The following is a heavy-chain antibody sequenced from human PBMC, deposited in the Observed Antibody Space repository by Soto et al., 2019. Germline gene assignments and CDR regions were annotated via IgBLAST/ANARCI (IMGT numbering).Heavy chain of an antibody. J-gene: IGHJ4*02. CDR2: ISGSGGLT. V-gene: IGHV3-23*01. Sequence: EVQVLEAGGGLVQPGGSLRLSCAASGFSFSKYAMNWVRQAPGKGLEWVSGISGSGGLTYYTESVKGRFTISRDNSKNTLFLEMNTLRAEDAAIYYCAKVVSFYVTRSPFDSWGRGTVVTVSS. CDR3: AKVVSFYVTRSPFDS. CDR1: GFSFSKYA. D-gene: IGHD1-26*01.